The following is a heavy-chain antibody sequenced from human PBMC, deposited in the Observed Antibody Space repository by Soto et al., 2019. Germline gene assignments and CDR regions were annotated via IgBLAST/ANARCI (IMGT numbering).Heavy chain of an antibody. D-gene: IGHD6-19*01. CDR3: AKDQQWLNAFDI. Sequence: LSLSCAASGFTFSSYAMSWVRQAPGKGLEWVSAISGSGGSTYYADSMMGRFTIFRENSKNTLYLQMNSLRAEDTAVYYCAKDQQWLNAFDIWGQGTMVTGSS. V-gene: IGHV3-23*01. CDR1: GFTFSSYA. CDR2: ISGSGGST. J-gene: IGHJ3*02.